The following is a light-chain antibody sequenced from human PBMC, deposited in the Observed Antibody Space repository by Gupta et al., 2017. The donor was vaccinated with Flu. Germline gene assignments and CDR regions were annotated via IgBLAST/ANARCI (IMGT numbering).Light chain of an antibody. CDR1: QSVWHSSNNKNY. CDR3: HQYVNVPLT. Sequence: DIVMTPSPHSPAVSLGGRATLICKSSQSVWHSSNNKNYVAWYQLKPGQAPMLLIYLASTRASGVPDRFSGRVSGTDFILTISSLQVEDVATYYCHQYVNVPLTFGGGTKVEI. J-gene: IGKJ4*01. CDR2: LAS. V-gene: IGKV4-1*01.